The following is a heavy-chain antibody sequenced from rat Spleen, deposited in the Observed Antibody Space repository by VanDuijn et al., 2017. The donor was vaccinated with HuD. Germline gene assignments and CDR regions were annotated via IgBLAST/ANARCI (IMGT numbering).Heavy chain of an antibody. D-gene: IGHD1-2*01. V-gene: IGHV3-1*01. CDR1: GYSITNNY. CDR3: ARWDYSSYIPFDY. J-gene: IGHJ2*01. Sequence: EVQLQESGPGLVKPSQSLSLTCSVTGYSITNNYWGWIRKFPGNKMEWMGYISYSGSTSYNPSLKSRISITRDTSKNQFFLQLNSVTTEDTATYYCARWDYSSYIPFDYWGQGVMVTVSS. CDR2: ISYSGST.